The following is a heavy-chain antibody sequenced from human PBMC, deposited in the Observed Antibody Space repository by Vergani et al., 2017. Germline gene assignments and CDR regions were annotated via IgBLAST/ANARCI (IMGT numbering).Heavy chain of an antibody. Sequence: QLVQSGPEVKKPGTSVKVSCKASGFTFTSSAVQWVRQARGQRLEWIGWIVVGSGNTNYAQKFQERVTITRDMSTSTAYMELSSLRSEDTAVYYCAAPRITGTTVMDYYYYMDVWGKGTTVTVSS. CDR1: GFTFTSSA. J-gene: IGHJ6*03. D-gene: IGHD1-20*01. CDR2: IVVGSGNT. V-gene: IGHV1-58*01. CDR3: AAPRITGTTVMDYYYYMDV.